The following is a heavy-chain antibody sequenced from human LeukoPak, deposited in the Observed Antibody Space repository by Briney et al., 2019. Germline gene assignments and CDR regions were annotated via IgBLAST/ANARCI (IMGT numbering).Heavy chain of an antibody. V-gene: IGHV4-39*07. J-gene: IGHJ3*02. CDR2: IFYSGST. D-gene: IGHD3-10*01. Sequence: SETLSLTCTVSGGSISTSNYYWGWIRRPPGKGLEWIGNIFYSGSTYYSPSLRSRVTISLDTSRNQFSLKLNSVTAADTAVYYCAKSNGYGLVGIWGQGTMVTVSS. CDR1: GGSISTSNYY. CDR3: AKSNGYGLVGI.